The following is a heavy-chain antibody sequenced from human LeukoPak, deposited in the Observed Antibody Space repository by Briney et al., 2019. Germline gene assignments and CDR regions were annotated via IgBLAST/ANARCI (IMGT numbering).Heavy chain of an antibody. V-gene: IGHV3-30*18. J-gene: IGHJ4*02. Sequence: GGSLRLSCAASGFTFSSYGMHWVRQAPGKGLEWVAVISYDGSNKYYADSVKGRFTISRDNSKNTLYLQMNSLRAEDTAVYYCAKAGKVRGVVDYWGQGTLVTVSS. CDR3: AKAGKVRGVVDY. D-gene: IGHD3-10*01. CDR1: GFTFSSYG. CDR2: ISYDGSNK.